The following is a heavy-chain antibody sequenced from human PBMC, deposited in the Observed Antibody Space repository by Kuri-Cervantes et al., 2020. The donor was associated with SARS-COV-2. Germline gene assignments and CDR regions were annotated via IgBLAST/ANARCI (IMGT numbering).Heavy chain of an antibody. CDR3: ASDYDILTGYYGIDY. Sequence: GESLKISCEVSGFLFSASAIHWVRQASGKGLEWVGRVRGKANNYATAYAASVKGRFTISRDNSKNTLYLQMNSLRAEDTAVYYCASDYDILTGYYGIDYWGQGTLVTVSS. D-gene: IGHD3-9*01. V-gene: IGHV3-73*01. CDR2: VRGKANNYAT. J-gene: IGHJ4*02. CDR1: GFLFSASA.